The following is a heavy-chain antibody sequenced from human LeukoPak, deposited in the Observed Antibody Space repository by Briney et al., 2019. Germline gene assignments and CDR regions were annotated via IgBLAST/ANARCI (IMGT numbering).Heavy chain of an antibody. D-gene: IGHD4-17*01. CDR2: ISANNGKT. CDR1: GYTFTTYG. Sequence: ASLNVSCKASGYTFTTYGFIWVRQAPGRGLEWMGWISANNGKTNYAQKFQDRFTMTTDASTSTAYMEMRSLRIDDTAVYYCARVVGDRVDPWGQGTRVTVSS. V-gene: IGHV1-18*01. J-gene: IGHJ5*02. CDR3: ARVVGDRVDP.